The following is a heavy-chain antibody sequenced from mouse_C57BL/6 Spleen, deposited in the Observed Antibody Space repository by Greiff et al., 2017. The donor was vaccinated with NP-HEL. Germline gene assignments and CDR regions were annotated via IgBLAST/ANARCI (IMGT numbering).Heavy chain of an antibody. CDR3: ARGYGYDAY. Sequence: QVQLQQSGAELVRPGASVKLSCKASGYTFTDYYINWVKQRPGQGLEWIARIYPGSGNTYYNEKFKGKATLTAEKSSSTAYMQLSSLTSEDSAVYFCARGYGYDAYWGQGTLVTVSA. CDR2: IYPGSGNT. J-gene: IGHJ3*01. CDR1: GYTFTDYY. D-gene: IGHD2-2*01. V-gene: IGHV1-76*01.